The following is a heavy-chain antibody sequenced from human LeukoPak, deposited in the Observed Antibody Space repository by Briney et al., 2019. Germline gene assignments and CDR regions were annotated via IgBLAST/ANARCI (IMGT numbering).Heavy chain of an antibody. CDR1: GFTFSSYA. J-gene: IGHJ4*02. Sequence: PGGSLRFSCAASGFTFSSYAMSWVRQAPGKGLEWVSAISGSGGSTYYADSVKGRFTISRDNSKNTLYLQMNSLRAEDTAVYYCAKDAGLRFLEWYFDYWGQGTLVTVSS. D-gene: IGHD3-3*01. CDR3: AKDAGLRFLEWYFDY. CDR2: ISGSGGST. V-gene: IGHV3-23*01.